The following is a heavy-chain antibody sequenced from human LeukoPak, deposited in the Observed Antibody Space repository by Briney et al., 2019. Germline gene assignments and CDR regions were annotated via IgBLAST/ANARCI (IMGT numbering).Heavy chain of an antibody. CDR2: MRRDGNEI. D-gene: IGHD3-3*01. CDR1: GFTFSTYW. J-gene: IGHJ6*02. CDR3: ARDLGLWNYYYYGMDV. Sequence: PGGSLRLSCSASGFTFSTYWMSWVRQAPGKGLEWVANMRRDGNEIYYLDSVRGRFTISRDNAKNSLYLQMNSLRAEDTAVYYCARDLGLWNYYYYGMDVWGQGTTVTVSS. V-gene: IGHV3-7*01.